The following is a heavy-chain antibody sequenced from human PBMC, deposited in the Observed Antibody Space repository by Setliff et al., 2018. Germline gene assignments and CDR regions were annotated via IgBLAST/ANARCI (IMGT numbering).Heavy chain of an antibody. J-gene: IGHJ5*02. V-gene: IGHV4-59*02. D-gene: IGHD1-1*01. CDR3: ARGSTGIYDP. CDR2: VHDNGET. Sequence: ETLSLTCTVSGVSVASHYWSWIRQAPGTGQEWIAYVHDNGETNQNPSLKSRVTISVDTSKNQFSLKMTSVTAADTAIYYCARGSTGIYDPWGQGILGTVSS. CDR1: GVSVASHY.